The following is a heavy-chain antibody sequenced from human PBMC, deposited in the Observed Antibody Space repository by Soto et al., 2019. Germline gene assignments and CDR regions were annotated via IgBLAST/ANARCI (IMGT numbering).Heavy chain of an antibody. CDR1: GFTFSSYV. CDR3: AKDQGSIFDF. V-gene: IGHV3-23*01. CDR2: ISGSGGST. J-gene: IGHJ4*02. Sequence: GGSLRLSCAASGFTFSSYVMTWVRQAPGKGLEWVSTISGSGGSTYYADSVKGRFTISRDNSKNTLYLQMNSLRAEDTAVYYCAKDQGSIFDFWGQGTLVTVSS.